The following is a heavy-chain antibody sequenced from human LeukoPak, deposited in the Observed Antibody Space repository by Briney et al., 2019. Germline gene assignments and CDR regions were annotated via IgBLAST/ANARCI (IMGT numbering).Heavy chain of an antibody. D-gene: IGHD3-16*01. CDR2: ISDDGSNK. CDR1: GFTFSSYG. J-gene: IGHJ6*03. Sequence: GRSLRLSCAASGFTFSSYGMHWGRQAPGKGREWVAIISDDGSNKYCADSVKGRFTISRDNSKNTLYLQMNSLRAEDTAVYYCAKGGRVVRGNYYYYMDVWGKGTTVTVSS. CDR3: AKGGRVVRGNYYYYMDV. V-gene: IGHV3-30*18.